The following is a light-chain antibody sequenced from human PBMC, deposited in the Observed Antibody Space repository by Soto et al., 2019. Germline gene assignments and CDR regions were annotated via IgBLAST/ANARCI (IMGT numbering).Light chain of an antibody. CDR1: QSVSST. J-gene: IGKJ1*01. CDR2: GAS. V-gene: IGKV3-15*01. CDR3: QQYNNWPPWT. Sequence: DIVMTQSPATLSVSPGERATLSCRASQSVSSTLAWYQQKPGKAPRLLIYGASTRATGIPSRFSGSGSGTEFSITISSMQSEDFAVYYCQQYNNWPPWTFGQGTKVEIK.